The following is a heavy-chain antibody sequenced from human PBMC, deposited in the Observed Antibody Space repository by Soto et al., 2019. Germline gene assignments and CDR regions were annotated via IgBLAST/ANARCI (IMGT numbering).Heavy chain of an antibody. Sequence: SQTLSLTCVISGDSVSSNSAAWNWIRLSPSRGLEWLARTYYRSRWYNDYAVSVRSRITVNPDTSKNQFSLQLTSVTPEDTAVYYCAGTTSHNRLYMAVWGKGATVTVSS. CDR1: GDSVSSNSAA. J-gene: IGHJ6*03. V-gene: IGHV6-1*01. CDR3: AGTTSHNRLYMAV. D-gene: IGHD1-7*01. CDR2: TYYRSRWYN.